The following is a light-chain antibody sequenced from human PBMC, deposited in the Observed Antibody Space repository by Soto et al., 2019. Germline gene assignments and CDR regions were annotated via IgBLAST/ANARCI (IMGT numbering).Light chain of an antibody. J-gene: IGKJ5*01. CDR3: QQNSNWPPIT. CDR1: QSVSSSY. CDR2: GAS. Sequence: EIVLTQPPGNLSWSLGEPANLSWRTSQSVSSSYLAWYQQKPGQAPRLLIYGASTRATGIPDRFSGSGSGTDFTLTISSLEPEDFAVYYCQQNSNWPPITFGQGTRLEIK. V-gene: IGKV3D-20*02.